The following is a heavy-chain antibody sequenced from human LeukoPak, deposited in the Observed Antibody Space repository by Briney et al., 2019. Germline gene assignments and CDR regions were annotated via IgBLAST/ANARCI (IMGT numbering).Heavy chain of an antibody. J-gene: IGHJ4*02. CDR2: IKQDGSEK. CDR3: ARVEAVVVAATLDY. D-gene: IGHD2-15*01. Sequence: GGSLRLSCVGSGFTFSIDGMNWVRQAPGKGLEWVANIKQDGSEKYYVDSVKGRFTISRDNAKNSLYLQMNSLRAEDTAVYYCARVEAVVVAATLDYWGQGTLVTVSS. V-gene: IGHV3-7*04. CDR1: GFTFSIDG.